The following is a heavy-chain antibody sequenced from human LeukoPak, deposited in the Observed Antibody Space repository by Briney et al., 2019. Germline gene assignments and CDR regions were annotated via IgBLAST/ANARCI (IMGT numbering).Heavy chain of an antibody. Sequence: GASVKVSCKASGGTFSSYAISWVRQAPGQGLEWMGRIIPIFGTANYAQKFQGRVTITTDESTSTAYMELSSLRSEDTAVYYCARDQTYYYGSAIPVWGQGTLVTVSS. CDR1: GGTFSSYA. CDR3: ARDQTYYYGSAIPV. V-gene: IGHV1-69*05. J-gene: IGHJ4*02. CDR2: IIPIFGTA. D-gene: IGHD3-10*01.